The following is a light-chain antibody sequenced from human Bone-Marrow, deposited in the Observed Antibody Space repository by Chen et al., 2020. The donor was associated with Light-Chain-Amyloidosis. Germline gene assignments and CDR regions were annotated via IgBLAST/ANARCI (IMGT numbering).Light chain of an antibody. CDR1: QSVSSN. V-gene: IGKV3-20*01. J-gene: IGKJ1*01. CDR2: HAS. CDR3: QQYGRSPRT. Sequence: EIVMTQYPATLSASPGERATLSCRASQSVSSNLAWYQQKPGQAPRLLIYHASSRATGIPDRFSGSGSGTDFTLTINRLEPEDFAVYYCQQYGRSPRTFGQGTKVEIK.